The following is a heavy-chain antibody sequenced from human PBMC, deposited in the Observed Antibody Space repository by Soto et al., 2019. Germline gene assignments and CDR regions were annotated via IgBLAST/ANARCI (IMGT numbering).Heavy chain of an antibody. D-gene: IGHD6-19*01. CDR3: ARDRSSGWVDF. V-gene: IGHV1-18*01. CDR1: GYTFISYD. CDR2: ISGYNGNT. Sequence: QVQLVQSGFEVKQPGASVKVSCKASGYTFISYDISWVRQAPGQGLEWMGRISGYNGNTIYTQKLQDRVTMTTDTSTDTAYMELRSLRSDDTALYYCARDRSSGWVDFWGQGTLVTVSS. J-gene: IGHJ4*02.